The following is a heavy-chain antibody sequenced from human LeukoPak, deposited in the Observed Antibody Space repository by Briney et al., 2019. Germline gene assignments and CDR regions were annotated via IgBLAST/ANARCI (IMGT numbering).Heavy chain of an antibody. CDR3: ARKDSSQRHFDY. J-gene: IGHJ4*02. CDR1: GSSFSSSNW. Sequence: PSETLSLTCAVSGSSFSSSNWWGWIRQPPGKGLEWIGYIYYSGTTYYNPSLKSRVTMSIDTSENQFSLKLSSVTAVDTAVYYCARKDSSQRHFDYWGQGSLVTVSS. V-gene: IGHV4-28*01. CDR2: IYYSGTT. D-gene: IGHD6-25*01.